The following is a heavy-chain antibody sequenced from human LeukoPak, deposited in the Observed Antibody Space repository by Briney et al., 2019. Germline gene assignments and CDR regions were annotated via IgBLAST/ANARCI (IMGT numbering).Heavy chain of an antibody. J-gene: IGHJ4*02. CDR3: AKGAEIDH. Sequence: GGSLRLSCAASGFNFNNCAMSWVRQAPGKGPEWLSAMTGPADTTYYAESVKGRFIISRDYSKSMVYLQMNSLRVEDTAIYYCAKGAEIDHWGQGTLVTVSS. CDR2: MTGPADTT. V-gene: IGHV3-23*01. CDR1: GFNFNNCA.